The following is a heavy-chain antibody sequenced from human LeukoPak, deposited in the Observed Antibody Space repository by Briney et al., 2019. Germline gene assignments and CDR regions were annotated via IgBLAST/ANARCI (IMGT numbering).Heavy chain of an antibody. D-gene: IGHD1-26*01. CDR3: ARDRAWELHAFDI. CDR1: GGSISSYY. Sequence: KTSETLSLTCTVSGGSISSYYWSWIRQPPEKGLEWIGYIYYSGSTNYNPSLKSRVTISVDTSKNQFSLKLSSVTAADTAVYYCARDRAWELHAFDIWGQGTMVTVSS. CDR2: IYYSGST. J-gene: IGHJ3*02. V-gene: IGHV4-59*01.